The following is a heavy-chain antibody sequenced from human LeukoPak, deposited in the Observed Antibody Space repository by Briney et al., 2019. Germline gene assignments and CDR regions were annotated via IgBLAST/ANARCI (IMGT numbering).Heavy chain of an antibody. V-gene: IGHV5-51*01. CDR1: GYSFTSYW. CDR3: ARSVRYYGSSGYGPTYFDY. D-gene: IGHD3-22*01. J-gene: IGHJ4*02. CDR2: IYPGDSDT. Sequence: GESLKISCKGSGYSFTSYWIGWVRQMPGKGLEWMGIIYPGDSDTRYSPSFQGQVTISADKSISTAYLQWSSLKASDTAMYYCARSVRYYGSSGYGPTYFDYWGQGTLVTVSS.